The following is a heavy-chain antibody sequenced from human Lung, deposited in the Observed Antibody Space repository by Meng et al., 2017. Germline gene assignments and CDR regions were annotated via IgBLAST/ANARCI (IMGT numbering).Heavy chain of an antibody. CDR3: ARGPTTMAHDFDY. V-gene: IGHV4-34*01. D-gene: IGHD4-11*01. CDR1: GGSFSDYY. Sequence: QVQLQQWGAGLLKPSETLSLTGVVSGGSFSDYYWSWIRQPPGKGLEWIGEINHSGSTNYNPSLESRATISVDTFQNNLSLKLSSVTAADSAVYYCARGPTTMAHDFDYWGQGTLVTVSS. CDR2: INHSGST. J-gene: IGHJ4*02.